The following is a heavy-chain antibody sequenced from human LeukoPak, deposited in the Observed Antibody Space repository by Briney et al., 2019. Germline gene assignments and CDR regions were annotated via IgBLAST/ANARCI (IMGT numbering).Heavy chain of an antibody. D-gene: IGHD6-13*01. CDR3: ARRGHAAVATQKDDALDI. CDR1: GFTFSTYW. Sequence: PGGSLRLSCAAPGFTFSTYWMTWVRQAPGKGLEWVANIKQDGSDKNYVDSVKGRFTISRDNAKNSLYLQMNSLRAEDTAVYYCARRGHAAVATQKDDALDIWGQGTMVTVSS. CDR2: IKQDGSDK. V-gene: IGHV3-7*02. J-gene: IGHJ3*02.